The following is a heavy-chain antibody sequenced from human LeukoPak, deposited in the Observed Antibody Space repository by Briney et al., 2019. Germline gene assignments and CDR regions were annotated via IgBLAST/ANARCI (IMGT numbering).Heavy chain of an antibody. CDR2: LNQDASAS. CDR3: ATSADSPGNS. J-gene: IGHJ1*01. D-gene: IGHD1-7*01. CDR1: GFTFSSHW. V-gene: IGHV3-7*01. Sequence: PGGSLRLSCVASGFTFSSHWMSWVRQAPGKGLEWLANLNQDASASYYVDSVKGRFTTSRDNAENSLYLQMSNLRAEDTAVYYCATSADSPGNSWGQGTLITVSS.